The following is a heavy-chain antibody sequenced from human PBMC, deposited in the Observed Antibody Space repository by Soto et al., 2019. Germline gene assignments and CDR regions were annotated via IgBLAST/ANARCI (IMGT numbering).Heavy chain of an antibody. CDR3: ARDYIAVAGILYYYYGMDV. J-gene: IGHJ6*02. Sequence: GGSLRLSCAASGFTFSSYGMHWVRQAPGKGLEWVAVIWYDGSNKYYADSVKGRFTISRDNSKNTLYLQMNSLRAEDTAVYYCARDYIAVAGILYYYYGMDVWGQGTTVTVSS. D-gene: IGHD6-19*01. CDR1: GFTFSSYG. CDR2: IWYDGSNK. V-gene: IGHV3-33*08.